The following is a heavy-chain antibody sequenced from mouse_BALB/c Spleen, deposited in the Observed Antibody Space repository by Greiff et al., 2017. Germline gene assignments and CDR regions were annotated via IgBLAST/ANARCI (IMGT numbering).Heavy chain of an antibody. CDR2: ISYSGST. Sequence: EVQLVESGPGLVKPSQSLSLTCTVTGYSITSDYAWNWIRQFPGNKLEWMGYISYSGSTSYNPSLKSRISITRDTSKNQFFLQLNSVTTEDTATYYCARFTATLGYFDYWGQGTTLTVSS. V-gene: IGHV3-2*02. CDR3: ARFTATLGYFDY. D-gene: IGHD1-2*01. J-gene: IGHJ2*01. CDR1: GYSITSDYA.